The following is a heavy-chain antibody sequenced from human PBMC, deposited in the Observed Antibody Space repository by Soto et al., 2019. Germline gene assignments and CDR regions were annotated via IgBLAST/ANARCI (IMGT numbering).Heavy chain of an antibody. CDR2: ISGSGGST. Sequence: EVQLLESGGGLVQPGGSLRLSCAASGFTFSSYAMSWVRQAPGKGLEWVSAISGSGGSTYYADSVKGRFTISRDNSKNSLYLQMDSLRAEDTAVYYCAKGGQQLGGGYFDYWGQGTLVTVSS. V-gene: IGHV3-23*01. CDR3: AKGGQQLGGGYFDY. D-gene: IGHD6-13*01. J-gene: IGHJ4*02. CDR1: GFTFSSYA.